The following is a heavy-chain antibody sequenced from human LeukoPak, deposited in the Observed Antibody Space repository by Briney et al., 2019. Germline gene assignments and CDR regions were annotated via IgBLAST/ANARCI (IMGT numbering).Heavy chain of an antibody. D-gene: IGHD2-15*01. V-gene: IGHV3-33*01. Sequence: GGSLRLSCAASGFTFSSYGMHWVRQAPGKGLEWVAVIWYDGSNKYYADSVKGRFTISRDNSKNTLYLQMNSLRAEDTAVYYCASSKYCSGGTCGAFDIWGQGTMVTVSS. CDR2: IWYDGSNK. CDR1: GFTFSSYG. J-gene: IGHJ3*02. CDR3: ASSKYCSGGTCGAFDI.